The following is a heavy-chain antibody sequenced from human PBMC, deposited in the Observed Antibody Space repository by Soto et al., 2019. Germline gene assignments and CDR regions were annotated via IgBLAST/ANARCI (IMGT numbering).Heavy chain of an antibody. J-gene: IGHJ3*02. CDR1: GYTFTGYY. Sequence: ASVKVSCKXSGYTFTGYYMHWVRQAPGQGLEWMGWINPNSGGTNYAQKFQGRVTMTRDTSISTAYMELSRLRSDDTAVYYCARVPNYYYDSSGYDPAFDIWGQGTMVTVS. CDR2: INPNSGGT. V-gene: IGHV1-2*02. CDR3: ARVPNYYYDSSGYDPAFDI. D-gene: IGHD3-22*01.